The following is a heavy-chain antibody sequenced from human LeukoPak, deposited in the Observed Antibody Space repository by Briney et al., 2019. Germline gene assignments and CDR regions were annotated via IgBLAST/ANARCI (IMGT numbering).Heavy chain of an antibody. CDR3: AKALYGSGSYNLGTFDY. Sequence: PGRSLRLSCAASGFTFDDYAMHWVRQAPGKGLEWVLGISWNSGSIGYADSVKGRFTISRDNANNSLYLQMNSLRAEDTALYYCAKALYGSGSYNLGTFDYWGQETLVTVSS. V-gene: IGHV3-9*01. CDR1: GFTFDDYA. CDR2: ISWNSGSI. J-gene: IGHJ4*02. D-gene: IGHD3-10*01.